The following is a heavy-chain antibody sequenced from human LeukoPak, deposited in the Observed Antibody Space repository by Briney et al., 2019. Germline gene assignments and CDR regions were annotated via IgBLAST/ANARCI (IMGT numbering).Heavy chain of an antibody. Sequence: GRSLRVSCAASGFTFSSYAMHWVRQAPGKGLEWVAVISYDGSNKYYADSVKGRFTISRDNSKNTLYLQMNSLRAEDTAVYYCARDIPTYYYDSSGYGGVDYWGQGTLVTVSS. CDR2: ISYDGSNK. J-gene: IGHJ4*02. V-gene: IGHV3-30-3*01. D-gene: IGHD3-22*01. CDR1: GFTFSSYA. CDR3: ARDIPTYYYDSSGYGGVDY.